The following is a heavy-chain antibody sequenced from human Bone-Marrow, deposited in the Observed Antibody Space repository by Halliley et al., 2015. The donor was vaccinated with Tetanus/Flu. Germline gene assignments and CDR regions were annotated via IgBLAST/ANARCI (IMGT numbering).Heavy chain of an antibody. J-gene: IGHJ4*02. CDR3: ARDGWAYYNSSGLYGGFDY. CDR1: GFTFSRYT. D-gene: IGHD3-22*01. Sequence: SLRLSCAASGFTFSRYTMNWVRQAPGKGLEWVSSISSNSYYIYYADSVKGRFTISRDNAKSSLYLQMNSLRAEDTAVYYCARDGWAYYNSSGLYGGFDYWGQGALVTVSS. CDR2: ISSNSYYI. V-gene: IGHV3-21*01.